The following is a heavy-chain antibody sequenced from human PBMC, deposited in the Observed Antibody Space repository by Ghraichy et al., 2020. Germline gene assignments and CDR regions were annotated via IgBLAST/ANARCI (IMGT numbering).Heavy chain of an antibody. D-gene: IGHD2-2*01. CDR3: ARGRSSTSCYGLSGMDV. CDR1: GYTFTSYD. CDR2: MNPNSGNT. V-gene: IGHV1-8*01. Sequence: ASVKVSCKASGYTFTSYDINWVRQATGQGLEWMGWMNPNSGNTGYAQKFQGRVTMTRNTSISTAYMELSSLRSEDTAVYYCARGRSSTSCYGLSGMDVWGQGTTVTVSS. J-gene: IGHJ6*02.